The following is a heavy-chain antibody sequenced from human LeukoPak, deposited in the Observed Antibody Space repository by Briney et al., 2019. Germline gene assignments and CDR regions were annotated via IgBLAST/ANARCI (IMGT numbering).Heavy chain of an antibody. D-gene: IGHD3-9*01. CDR1: GYTFTSFS. J-gene: IGHJ5*02. Sequence: ASVKVSCKASGYTFTSFSISWVRQAPGQGLEWMGWISAYNGNTNYAQKLQGRVTMTTETSTSTAYMELRSLRSDDTAVYYCARDYDILTASPFDPWGQGTLVTVSS. V-gene: IGHV1-18*01. CDR2: ISAYNGNT. CDR3: ARDYDILTASPFDP.